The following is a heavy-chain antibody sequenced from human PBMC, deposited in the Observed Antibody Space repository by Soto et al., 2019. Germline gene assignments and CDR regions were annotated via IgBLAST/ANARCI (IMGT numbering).Heavy chain of an antibody. CDR2: IKQDGNEM. D-gene: IGHD3-10*01. CDR1: GFTFSTDG. Sequence: AGGSLRLSCAASGFTFSTDGMHWVRQGPGKGLEWVANIKQDGNEMYYVDSVKGRFTISRDNANSSVDLQMNSLRAEDTAIYYCARGPYYASYFDFSGPGALVTVSS. V-gene: IGHV3-7*01. CDR3: ARGPYYASYFDF. J-gene: IGHJ4*02.